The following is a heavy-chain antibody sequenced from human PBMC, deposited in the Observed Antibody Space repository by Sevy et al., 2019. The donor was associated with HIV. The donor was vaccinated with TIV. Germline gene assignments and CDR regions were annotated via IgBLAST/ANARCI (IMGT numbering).Heavy chain of an antibody. Sequence: GGSLRLSCVASGFTFSYAWMNWVRQAPGRGLEWVGRIQSTADGGTIDYAAPVKGRFTISRDDSKNTLNLQMNSLKTEDTAVYYCATDPIILLLVTDGVAVWGQGTTVTVSS. CDR3: ATDPIILLLVTDGVAV. CDR2: IQSTADGGTI. J-gene: IGHJ6*02. V-gene: IGHV3-15*01. CDR1: GFTFSYAW. D-gene: IGHD2-8*02.